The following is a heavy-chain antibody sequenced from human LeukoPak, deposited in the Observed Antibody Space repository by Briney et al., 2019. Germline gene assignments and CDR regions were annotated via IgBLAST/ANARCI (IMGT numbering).Heavy chain of an antibody. CDR3: ARDQSPYDFWSGQFDY. V-gene: IGHV1-2*02. CDR1: GYTFTGYY. CDR2: INPNSGGT. D-gene: IGHD3-3*01. J-gene: IGHJ4*02. Sequence: ASVKVSCKASGYTFTGYYMHWVRQAPGQGLEWMGWINPNSGGTNYAQKFQGRVTMTRDTSISTAYMELSRLRSDDTAVYYCARDQSPYDFWSGQFDYWGQGTLVTVSS.